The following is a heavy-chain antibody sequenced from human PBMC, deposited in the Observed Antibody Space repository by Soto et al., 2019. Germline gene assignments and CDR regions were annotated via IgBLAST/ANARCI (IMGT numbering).Heavy chain of an antibody. CDR1: GFTVATTG. CDR3: AKDWGSSGWFNWFNP. CDR2: ISHGGTLK. J-gene: IGHJ5*02. V-gene: IGHV3-30*18. Sequence: QVQLVESGGGVVQPGESLKVACAASGFTVATTGMHWVRQAPGKGLEWVAMISHGGTLKVYIDSVQGRFTISRDNAKNNLYMQMICLSTEDTDIYSCAKDWGSSGWFNWFNPWGQGVLVTVSS. D-gene: IGHD6-19*01.